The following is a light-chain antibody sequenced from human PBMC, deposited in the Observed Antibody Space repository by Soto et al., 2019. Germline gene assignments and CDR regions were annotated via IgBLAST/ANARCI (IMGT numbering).Light chain of an antibody. CDR1: QSISTY. J-gene: IGKJ2*03. CDR2: LTF. V-gene: IGKV1-39*01. CDR3: QQSYTSPYS. Sequence: DIQMTQSPSSLSASVGDRVSITCRASQSISTYVNWYQHKPGKAPKLLIYLTFNLQSDVPSRFSGSGSGTDFTLTISSLQPADFATYYGQQSYTSPYSFGQGTKLE.